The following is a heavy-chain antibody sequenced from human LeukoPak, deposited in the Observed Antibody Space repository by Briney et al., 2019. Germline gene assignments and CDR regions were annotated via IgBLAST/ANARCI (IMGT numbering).Heavy chain of an antibody. V-gene: IGHV3-23*01. CDR1: GFTFSSYA. Sequence: GGSLRLSCAASGFTFSSYAMSWVRQAPGKGLEWVSAISGSGGSTYYADSVKGRFTISRDNAKNSVYLQMNSLRAEDTAFYYCVKDILPGGADYWGQGTLVTVSS. CDR2: ISGSGGST. J-gene: IGHJ4*02. CDR3: VKDILPGGADY. D-gene: IGHD2-2*02.